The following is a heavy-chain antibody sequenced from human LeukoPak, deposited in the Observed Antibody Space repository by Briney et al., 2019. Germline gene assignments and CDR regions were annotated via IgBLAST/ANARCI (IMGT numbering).Heavy chain of an antibody. CDR3: ARGHYYDS. CDR2: LYSGGDT. J-gene: IGHJ4*02. CDR1: GFTVSSNY. D-gene: IGHD3-22*01. V-gene: IGHV3-53*01. Sequence: GGSLRLSCAASGFTVSSNYMSWVRQAPGKGLEWVSILYSGGDTYYADSVKGRFTISRDNSKNTLYLQMNSLRAEDTAVYFCARGHYYDSWGQGTLVTVSS.